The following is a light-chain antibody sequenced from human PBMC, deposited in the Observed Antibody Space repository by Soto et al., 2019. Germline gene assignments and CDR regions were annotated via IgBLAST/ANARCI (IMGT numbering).Light chain of an antibody. V-gene: IGKV1-5*03. J-gene: IGKJ1*01. CDR1: QSISSW. CDR2: KAS. CDR3: HQYNSYSLT. Sequence: EIQMTQSPSTLSASLGDRFTITCLASQSISSWLAWYQQKPGKAPKLLIYKASSLESGVPSRLSGSGSGKEFTLTISSLQPDDFATYYCHQYNSYSLTSGQGTKVAIK.